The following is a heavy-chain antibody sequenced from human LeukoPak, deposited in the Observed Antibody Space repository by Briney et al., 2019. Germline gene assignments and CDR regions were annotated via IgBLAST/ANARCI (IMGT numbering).Heavy chain of an antibody. CDR3: ARSITMVRGVPLPYYFDY. V-gene: IGHV3-48*04. CDR1: GFTFSSYS. D-gene: IGHD3-10*01. Sequence: GGSLRLSCAASGFTFSSYSMLWLRQAPGKGLEWVSYISSSGSTIYYADSVRGRFTISRDNAKNSLYLQMNSLRAEDTAVYYCARSITMVRGVPLPYYFDYWGQGTLVTVSS. CDR2: ISSSGSTI. J-gene: IGHJ4*02.